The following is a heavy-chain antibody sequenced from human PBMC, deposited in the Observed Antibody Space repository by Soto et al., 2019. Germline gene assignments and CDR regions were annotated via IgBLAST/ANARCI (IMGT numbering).Heavy chain of an antibody. J-gene: IGHJ5*01. CDR1: GDSISTVDYF. D-gene: IGHD2-15*01. CDR2: IYKSTTT. CDR3: ARGRYCLTGRCFPNWFDS. Sequence: SETLSLTCSVSGDSISTVDYFWSWIRQPPGQALEYIGYIYKSTTTYYNPSFESRVAISLDTSKSQFSLTVTSVTAADTAVYLCARGRYCLTGRCFPNWFDSWGQGTLVTVSS. V-gene: IGHV4-30-4*01.